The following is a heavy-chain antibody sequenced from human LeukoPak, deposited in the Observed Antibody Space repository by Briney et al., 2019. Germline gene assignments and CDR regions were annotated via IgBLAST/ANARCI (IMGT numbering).Heavy chain of an antibody. D-gene: IGHD7-27*01. CDR2: ISSSGSTI. J-gene: IGHJ4*02. CDR3: ARDSFSWGRDFDY. Sequence: GGSLRLSCAASGFTFSSYSMNWVRQAPGKGLEWVSYISSSGSTIYYADSVKGRFTISRDNAKNSLCLQMNSLRAEDTAVYYCARDSFSWGRDFDYWGQGTLVTVPS. V-gene: IGHV3-48*04. CDR1: GFTFSSYS.